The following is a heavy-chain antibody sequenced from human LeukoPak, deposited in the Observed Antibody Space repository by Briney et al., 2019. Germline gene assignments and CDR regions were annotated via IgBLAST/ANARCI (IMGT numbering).Heavy chain of an antibody. J-gene: IGHJ4*02. CDR2: INPNSGGT. CDR3: ARGGQWLVLSIVLVQNENFDY. Sequence: ASVKVSRKASGYTFTGYYMHWVRQAPGQGLEWMGRINPNSGGTNYAQKFQGRVTMTRDTSISTAYMELSRLRSDDTAVYYCARGGQWLVLSIVLVQNENFDYWGQGTLVTVSS. D-gene: IGHD6-19*01. CDR1: GYTFTGYY. V-gene: IGHV1-2*06.